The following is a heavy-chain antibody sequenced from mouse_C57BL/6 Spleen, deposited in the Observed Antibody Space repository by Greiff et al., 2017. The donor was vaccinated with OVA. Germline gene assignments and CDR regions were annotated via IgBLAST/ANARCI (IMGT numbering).Heavy chain of an antibody. CDR2: IDPETGGT. V-gene: IGHV1-15*01. J-gene: IGHJ4*01. Sequence: LVESGAELVRPGASVTLSCKASGYTFPDYEMHWVKQTPVHGLEWIGAIDPETGGTAYNQKFKGKAILTADKSSSTAYMELRSLTAEDSAVYYCTSLAMDYWGQGTSVTVSS. CDR1: GYTFPDYE. CDR3: TSLAMDY.